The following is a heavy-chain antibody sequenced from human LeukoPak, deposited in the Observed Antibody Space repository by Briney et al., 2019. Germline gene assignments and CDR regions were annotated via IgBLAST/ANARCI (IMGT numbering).Heavy chain of an antibody. D-gene: IGHD2-2*01. CDR3: AREEGYCSSTSCRNWFDP. J-gene: IGHJ5*02. V-gene: IGHV4-59*01. CDR1: GGSISSYY. CDR2: IYYSGST. Sequence: SETLSLTCTVSGGSISSYYWSWIRQPPGKGLEWIGYIYYSGSTNYNPSLKSRVTISVDTSKNQFSLKLSSVTAADTAVYYCAREEGYCSSTSCRNWFDPWGQGTLVTVSS.